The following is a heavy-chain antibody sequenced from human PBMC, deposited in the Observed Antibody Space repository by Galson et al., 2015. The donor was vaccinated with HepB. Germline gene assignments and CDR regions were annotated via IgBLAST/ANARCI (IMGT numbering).Heavy chain of an antibody. CDR2: INTNTGNP. D-gene: IGHD6-13*01. Sequence: SVKVSCKASGYTFTSYAMNWVRQAPGQGLEWMGWINTNTGNPTYAQGFTGRFVFSLDTSVSTAYLQISSLKAEDTAVYYCARDFGVSEQQLVFGFDYWGQGTLVTVSS. V-gene: IGHV7-4-1*02. CDR1: GYTFTSYA. J-gene: IGHJ4*02. CDR3: ARDFGVSEQQLVFGFDY.